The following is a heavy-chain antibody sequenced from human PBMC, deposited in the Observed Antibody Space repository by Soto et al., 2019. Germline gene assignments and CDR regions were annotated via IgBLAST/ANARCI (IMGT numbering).Heavy chain of an antibody. CDR1: AVSISRGDHY. CDR2: ICYGGST. V-gene: IGHV4-31*03. Sequence: KRSETLSLTCTGSAVSISRGDHYWSWIRQYPWEGLEWNGYICYGGSTYYTQNLKSRVFISRDTSKNQSSLHLTSVTATDTAVYYCARGNIYGVVNWSDPWGQGTLVTVSS. J-gene: IGHJ5*02. D-gene: IGHD4-17*01. CDR3: ARGNIYGVVNWSDP.